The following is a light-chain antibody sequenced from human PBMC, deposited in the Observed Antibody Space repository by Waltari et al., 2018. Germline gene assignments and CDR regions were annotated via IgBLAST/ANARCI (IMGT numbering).Light chain of an antibody. CDR1: SSNIGNNY. V-gene: IGLV1-51*02. CDR3: GTWDSSLSGAV. CDR2: EDK. J-gene: IGLJ7*01. Sequence: QSVLTQPPSVSAAPGQRVTISCSGGSSNIGNNYVSWYRQFPGTAPKLLLYEDKERPAGVPGRFSGSKSGTSATLDITGLQAGDEADYCCGTWDSSLSGAVFGGGTHLTVL.